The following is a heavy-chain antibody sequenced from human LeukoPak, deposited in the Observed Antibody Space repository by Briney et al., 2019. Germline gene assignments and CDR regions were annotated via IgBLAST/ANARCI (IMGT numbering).Heavy chain of an antibody. J-gene: IGHJ4*02. D-gene: IGHD3-22*01. Sequence: ASVKVSCKASSYTFTSYGINWVRQAPGQGLEWMGWINTNTGNPTYAQGFTGRIVFSLDTSVSTAYLQISSLKADDTAMYYCARGDYDTHGYQTRWGQGTLVTVSS. V-gene: IGHV7-4-1*02. CDR1: SYTFTSYG. CDR3: ARGDYDTHGYQTR. CDR2: INTNTGNP.